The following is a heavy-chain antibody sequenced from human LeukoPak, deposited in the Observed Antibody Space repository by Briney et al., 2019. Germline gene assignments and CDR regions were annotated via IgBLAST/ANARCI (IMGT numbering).Heavy chain of an antibody. D-gene: IGHD2-2*01. Sequence: LSETLSLTCAVYGGSFSGYYWSWIRQPPGKGLEWIGEINHSGSTNYNPSLKSRVTISVDTSKNQFSLKLSSVTAADTAVYYCARRGDIVVVPAASPRSYGMDVWGQGTMVTVSS. CDR1: GGSFSGYY. CDR3: ARRGDIVVVPAASPRSYGMDV. J-gene: IGHJ6*02. V-gene: IGHV4-34*01. CDR2: INHSGST.